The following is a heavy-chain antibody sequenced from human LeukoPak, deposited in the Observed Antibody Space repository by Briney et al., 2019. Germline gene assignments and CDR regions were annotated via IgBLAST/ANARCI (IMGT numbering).Heavy chain of an antibody. J-gene: IGHJ5*02. CDR2: INPNSGGT. CDR3: ARADRLDGGAYLIGP. Sequence: GASVKVSCKTSGYSFSDYYMHWVRQAPGQGLEWMGWINPNSGGTSSAQKFQGRVTMTRDTSITTVYMEVNWLTSDDTAIYYCARADRLDGGAYLIGPWGQGTRVSVSS. CDR1: GYSFSDYY. V-gene: IGHV1-2*02. D-gene: IGHD2-21*01.